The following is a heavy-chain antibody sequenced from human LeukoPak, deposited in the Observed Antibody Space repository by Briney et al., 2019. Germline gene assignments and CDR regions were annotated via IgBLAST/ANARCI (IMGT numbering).Heavy chain of an antibody. D-gene: IGHD3-16*01. Sequence: GGSLRLSCAASGFTFPIYLMHWVRQAPGKGLVWVSRVNGDGSTTTYADSVKGRFTISRDNAKNTVYLQMDSLRAEDTAVYYCTRPQHGDLYAFDIWGQGTMVTVSS. CDR1: GFTFPIYL. V-gene: IGHV3-74*01. J-gene: IGHJ3*02. CDR3: TRPQHGDLYAFDI. CDR2: VNGDGSTT.